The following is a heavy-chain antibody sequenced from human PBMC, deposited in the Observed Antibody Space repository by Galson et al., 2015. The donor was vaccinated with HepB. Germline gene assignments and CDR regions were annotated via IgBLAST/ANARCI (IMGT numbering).Heavy chain of an antibody. D-gene: IGHD2-2*01. CDR1: GGSISSSSYY. CDR2: IYYSGST. J-gene: IGHJ4*02. CDR3: ARHVVVPAAPPYFDY. Sequence: ETLSLTCTVSGGSISSSSYYWGWIRQPPGKGLEWIGSIYYSGSTYYNPSLKSRVTISVDTSKNQFSLKLSSVTAADTAVYYCARHVVVPAAPPYFDYWGQGTLVTVSS. V-gene: IGHV4-39*01.